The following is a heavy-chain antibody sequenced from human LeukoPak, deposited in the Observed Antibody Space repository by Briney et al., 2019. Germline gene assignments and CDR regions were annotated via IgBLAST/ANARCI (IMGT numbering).Heavy chain of an antibody. CDR2: ISGSGGST. V-gene: IGHV3-23*01. J-gene: IGHJ4*02. CDR3: ARGLTQIPRLATGLGH. Sequence: GGSLRLSCAASGFTFSSYAMSWVCQAPGKGLEWVSAISGSGGSTYYADSVKGRFTISRDNSKNTLYLEMNSLRAEDTAVYYCARGLTQIPRLATGLGHWGQGTLVTVSS. D-gene: IGHD2-21*02. CDR1: GFTFSSYA.